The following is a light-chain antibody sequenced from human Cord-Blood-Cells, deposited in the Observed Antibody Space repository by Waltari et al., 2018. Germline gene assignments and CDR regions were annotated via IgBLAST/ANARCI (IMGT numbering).Light chain of an antibody. CDR3: SSYTSSSSVV. J-gene: IGLJ2*01. Sequence: QSALTQPPSVSGSTGQSITIPCTGTRRDVGGYNYLSWYQQHPGKAPKLMIYDVSNRPSGVSNRFSGSKSGNTASLTISGLQAEDEADYYCSSYTSSSSVVFGGGTKLTVL. CDR2: DVS. V-gene: IGLV2-14*01. CDR1: RRDVGGYNY.